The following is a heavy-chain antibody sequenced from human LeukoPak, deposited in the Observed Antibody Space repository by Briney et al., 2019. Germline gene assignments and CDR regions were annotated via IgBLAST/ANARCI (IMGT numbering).Heavy chain of an antibody. D-gene: IGHD3-16*01. Sequence: GGSLRLSCSASGFTFTSYTMTWVRQAPGKGLEWVSSISSSSTYIYYADSVKGRFTISRDNAKNSLYLQMNSLRAEDTAVYYCARVRWGGLYYFDYWGQGTLVTVSS. J-gene: IGHJ4*02. CDR2: ISSSSTYI. CDR1: GFTFTSYT. V-gene: IGHV3-21*01. CDR3: ARVRWGGLYYFDY.